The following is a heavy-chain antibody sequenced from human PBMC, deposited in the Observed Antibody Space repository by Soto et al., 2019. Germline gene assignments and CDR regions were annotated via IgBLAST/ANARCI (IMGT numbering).Heavy chain of an antibody. CDR3: ARARCSSGQCYYFDY. CDR1: GFTFSSYN. CDR2: ISRSGDRT. D-gene: IGHD2-15*01. Sequence: EVQLVESGEGLVQPGGSLRLSCAASGFTFSSYNIHWIRQAPGKGLEFSSAISRSGDRTYYADSVKGRFTITRDNSKNTVWLQMGSLRAEDMAVYYCARARCSSGQCYYFDYWGRGALVSVSS. V-gene: IGHV3-64*02. J-gene: IGHJ4*02.